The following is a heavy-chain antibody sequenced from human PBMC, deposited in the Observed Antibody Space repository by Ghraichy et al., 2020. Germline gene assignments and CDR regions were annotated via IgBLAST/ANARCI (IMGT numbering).Heavy chain of an antibody. V-gene: IGHV4-59*01. CDR2: IYYSGST. Sequence: SETLSLTCTVSGGSISSYYWSWIRQPPGKGLEWIGYIYYSGSTNYNPSLKSRVTISVDTSKNQFSLKLSSVTAADTAVYYCARVPPYGGYVDYWGQGTLVTVSS. D-gene: IGHD4/OR15-4a*01. CDR1: GGSISSYY. CDR3: ARVPPYGGYVDY. J-gene: IGHJ4*02.